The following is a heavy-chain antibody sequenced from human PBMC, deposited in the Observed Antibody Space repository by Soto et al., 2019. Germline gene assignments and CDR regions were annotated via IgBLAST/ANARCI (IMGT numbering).Heavy chain of an antibody. CDR2: ITGTGTST. D-gene: IGHD6-19*01. CDR3: AKDDVGAVASLDS. J-gene: IGHJ4*02. V-gene: IGHV3-23*01. CDR1: GFTFSSYA. Sequence: EVQLLESGGGLVQPGGSLRLSCAASGFTFSSYAMTWVRQAPGKGLEWVSTITGTGTSTYYTDSVKGRFTISRDNSKNTLYLQMTSLGAEDTAVYYCAKDDVGAVASLDSWGQGTLVTVSS.